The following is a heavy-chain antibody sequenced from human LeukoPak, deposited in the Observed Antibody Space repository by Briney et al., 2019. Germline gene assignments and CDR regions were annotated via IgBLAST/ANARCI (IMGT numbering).Heavy chain of an antibody. J-gene: IGHJ4*02. CDR3: TTIGNYIVVVPAAMAPDY. V-gene: IGHV3-15*01. D-gene: IGHD2-2*01. CDR2: IKSKTDGGTT. CDR1: GFSLSSYW. Sequence: GGSLRLSCAASGFSLSSYWMTWVRQAPGKGLEWVGRIKSKTDGGTTDYAAPVKGRFTISRDDSKNTLYLQMNSLKTEDTAVYYCTTIGNYIVVVPAAMAPDYWGQGTLVTVFS.